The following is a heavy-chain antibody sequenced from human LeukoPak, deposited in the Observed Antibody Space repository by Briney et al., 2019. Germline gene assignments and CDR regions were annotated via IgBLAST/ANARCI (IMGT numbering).Heavy chain of an antibody. J-gene: IGHJ5*02. CDR2: INPTNEKT. V-gene: IGHV1-3*01. Sequence: ASVKVSCKASGFTFRNYGMHWVRQAPGQRLEWMGWINPTNEKTKYSEKLQGRVTISRDTGASTVYMELSSLRSEDTAVYYCAREGYCSSTSCPYFPNWFDPWGQGTLVTVSS. CDR1: GFTFRNYG. CDR3: AREGYCSSTSCPYFPNWFDP. D-gene: IGHD2-2*01.